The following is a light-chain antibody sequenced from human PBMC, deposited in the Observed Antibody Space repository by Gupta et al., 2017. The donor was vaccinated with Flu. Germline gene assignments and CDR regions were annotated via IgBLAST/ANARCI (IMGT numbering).Light chain of an antibody. CDR2: GTS. V-gene: IGKV3-20*01. CDR3: QHYKNSPGT. Sequence: ATLSFPAGEGAPSSWAARSSDSNHLAWYQQKPGQAPRLLIYGTSNRATGIPDRFSGSGSGTEFTLTISRLEPEDFAVYYCQHYKNSPGTFGQGTKLEIK. J-gene: IGKJ2*02. CDR1: SSDSNH.